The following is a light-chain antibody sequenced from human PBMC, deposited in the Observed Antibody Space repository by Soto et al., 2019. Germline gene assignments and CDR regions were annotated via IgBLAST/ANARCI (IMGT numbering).Light chain of an antibody. CDR1: SSNIGAGYD. J-gene: IGLJ3*02. Sequence: QSVLTQPPSVSGAPGQRVTISCAGSSSNIGAGYDVHWYQQLPGTAPKLLIYGNSDRPAGVPDRFSGSKSGTSASLAITGLQAEDEGDYYCQSYDNSLRGSTVFGGSTVFGGGTKVTVL. CDR3: QSYDNSLRGSTVFGGSTV. V-gene: IGLV1-40*01. CDR2: GNS.